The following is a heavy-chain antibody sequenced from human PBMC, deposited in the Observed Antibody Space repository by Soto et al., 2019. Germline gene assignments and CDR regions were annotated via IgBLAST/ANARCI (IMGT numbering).Heavy chain of an antibody. Sequence: PSETLSLTCGVSGGSISSSNWWSWVRQPPGKGLEWIGEIFHSGGTNYNPSLKSRVTISVDRSKNQFSLKRSSVTAADTAVYYCARDLQERGFDYWGQGTLVTVSS. V-gene: IGHV4-4*02. CDR1: GGSISSSNW. J-gene: IGHJ4*02. CDR2: IFHSGGT. CDR3: ARDLQERGFDY.